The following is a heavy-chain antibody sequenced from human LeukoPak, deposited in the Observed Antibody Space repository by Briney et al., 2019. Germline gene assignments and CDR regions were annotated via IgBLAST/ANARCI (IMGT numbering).Heavy chain of an antibody. D-gene: IGHD2-15*01. CDR1: GFTFTSSA. CDR3: ALSGSGGTAFDY. CDR2: IVVGSGNT. J-gene: IGHJ4*02. V-gene: IGHV1-58*01. Sequence: SVKVSCKASGFTFTSSAVQWMRQARGQRLEWIGWIVVGSGNTNYAQKFQERVTITRDMSTSTAYMELSSLRSEDTAVYYCALSGSGGTAFDYWGQGTLVTVSS.